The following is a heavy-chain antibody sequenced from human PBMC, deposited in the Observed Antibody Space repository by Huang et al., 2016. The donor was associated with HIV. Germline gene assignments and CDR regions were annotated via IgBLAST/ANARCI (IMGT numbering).Heavy chain of an antibody. CDR3: ARSAYGDLDY. V-gene: IGHV1-8*02. J-gene: IGHJ4*02. CDR2: MNPNTGNA. CDR1: GYTFTNYG. Sequence: QVHLVQSGAEVKKPGASVKVSCKASGYTFTNYGINWVRQDPGRGLEWMGWMNPNTGNAGFAQSFQGRVTMNRKTSITTAYMELTSLTSEDTAVDYCARSAYGDLDYWGLGTLVIVSS. D-gene: IGHD4-17*01.